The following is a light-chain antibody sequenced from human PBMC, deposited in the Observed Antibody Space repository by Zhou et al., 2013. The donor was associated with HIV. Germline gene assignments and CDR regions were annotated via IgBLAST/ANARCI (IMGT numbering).Light chain of an antibody. CDR1: QSVSSD. J-gene: IGKJ1*01. CDR2: SAS. V-gene: IGKV3D-15*01. Sequence: IVMTQSPATLSVSPGERITLSCRASQSVSSDLAWYQQKPGQAPRLLIYSASTRVIGIPARFSGSGSGTEFSLTISSLQSEDYAVYFCQQYYDWPPWTFGQGTKVEIK. CDR3: QQYYDWPPWT.